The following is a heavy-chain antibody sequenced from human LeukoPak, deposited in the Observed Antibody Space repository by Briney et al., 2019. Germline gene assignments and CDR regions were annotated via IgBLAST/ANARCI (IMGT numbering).Heavy chain of an antibody. CDR2: IYYSGST. D-gene: IGHD1-20*01. J-gene: IGHJ1*01. CDR1: GGSISSGGYY. Sequence: PSETLSLTCTVSGGSISSGGYYWSWIRQHPGKGLEWIGYIYYSGSTNYNPSLKSRVTISVDTSKNQFSLKLSSVTAADTAVYYCARDITTTDAEFFQHWGQGTLVTVSS. CDR3: ARDITTTDAEFFQH. V-gene: IGHV4-61*08.